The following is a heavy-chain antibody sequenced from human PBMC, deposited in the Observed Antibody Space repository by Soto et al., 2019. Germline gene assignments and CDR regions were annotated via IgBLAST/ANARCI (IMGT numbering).Heavy chain of an antibody. Sequence: QVQLVQSGAEVKKPGASVKVSCKASGYTFTSYDINWVRQATGQGLEWMGWMNPNSGNTGYAQKFQGRVTMTRNTSISTAYMELSSLRSEDTAVYYCARGRNDYYDSSGYYLFDYWGQGTLVTVSS. D-gene: IGHD3-22*01. CDR2: MNPNSGNT. J-gene: IGHJ4*02. CDR3: ARGRNDYYDSSGYYLFDY. V-gene: IGHV1-8*01. CDR1: GYTFTSYD.